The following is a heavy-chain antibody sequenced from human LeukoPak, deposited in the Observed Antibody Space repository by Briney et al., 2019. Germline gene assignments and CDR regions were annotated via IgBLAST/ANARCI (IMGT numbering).Heavy chain of an antibody. D-gene: IGHD2-15*01. CDR1: GGSISSSDYY. J-gene: IGHJ4*02. CDR2: INSGSSVI. V-gene: IGHV3-48*02. CDR3: ARDTLYSFDY. Sequence: QPSETLSLTCTVSGGSISSSDYYWGWVRQSPGQGLEWVSYINSGSSVISYADSVKGRFTMSRDNAKNSLYLQMNSLRDEDTAVYFCARDTLYSFDYWGQGTLVTVSS.